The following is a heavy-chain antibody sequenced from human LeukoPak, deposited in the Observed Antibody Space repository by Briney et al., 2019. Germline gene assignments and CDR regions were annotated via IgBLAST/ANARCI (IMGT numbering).Heavy chain of an antibody. CDR1: GGSISSSSYY. CDR3: ARVGGGLIDY. V-gene: IGHV4-39*07. Sequence: SETLSLTCTVSGGSISSSSYYWGWIRQPPGKGLVWIGSIHYSGSTYYNPSLKSRVTISVDTSRNQFSLKLSSVTAADTAVYYCARVGGGLIDYWGQGTLVTVSS. CDR2: IHYSGST. J-gene: IGHJ4*02. D-gene: IGHD3-16*01.